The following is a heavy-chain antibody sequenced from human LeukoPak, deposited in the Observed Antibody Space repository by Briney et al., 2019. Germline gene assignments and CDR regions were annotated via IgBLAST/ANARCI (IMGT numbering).Heavy chain of an antibody. CDR3: ARDRSSSAADY. CDR1: GFTFSSNV. J-gene: IGHJ4*02. Sequence: GGSLRLSCAASGFTFSSNVMSWVRQAPGKGLEWVAVIWYDGSNKYYADSVKGRFTISRDNSKNTLYLQMNSLRAEDTAVYYCARDRSSSAADYWGQGTLVTVSS. V-gene: IGHV3-33*08. D-gene: IGHD6-19*01. CDR2: IWYDGSNK.